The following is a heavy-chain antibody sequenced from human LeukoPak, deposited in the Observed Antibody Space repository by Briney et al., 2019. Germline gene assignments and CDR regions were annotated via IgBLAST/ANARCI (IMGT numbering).Heavy chain of an antibody. CDR1: GFTFSSYE. CDR2: ISSSGSTI. CDR3: ARDGILPFWSGRKSYYYYYYMDV. Sequence: GGSLRLSCAASGFTFSSYEMNWVRQAPGKGLEWVSYISSSGSTIYYADSVKGRFTISRDNAKNSLYLQMNSLRAEDTALYYCARDGILPFWSGRKSYYYYYYMDVWGKGTTVTVSS. V-gene: IGHV3-48*03. D-gene: IGHD3-3*01. J-gene: IGHJ6*03.